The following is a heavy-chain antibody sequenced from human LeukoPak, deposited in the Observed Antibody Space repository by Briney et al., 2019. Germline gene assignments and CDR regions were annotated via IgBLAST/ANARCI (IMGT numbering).Heavy chain of an antibody. CDR3: ARSAVEGAFDI. Sequence: GRSLRLSCAASGFTFSSYAMHWVRQAPGKGLEWVAVISYDGSNKYYAGSVKGRFTISRDNSKNTLYLQMNSLRAEDTAVYYCARSAVEGAFDIWGQGTMVTVSS. D-gene: IGHD5-24*01. J-gene: IGHJ3*02. V-gene: IGHV3-30-3*01. CDR1: GFTFSSYA. CDR2: ISYDGSNK.